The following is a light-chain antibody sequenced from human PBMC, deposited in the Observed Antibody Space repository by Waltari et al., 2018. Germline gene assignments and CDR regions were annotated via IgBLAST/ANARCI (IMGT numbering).Light chain of an antibody. CDR1: SSAVGGYNY. J-gene: IGLJ2*01. V-gene: IGLV2-23*02. Sequence: QSALTQPASVSGSPGPSITISCTGTSSAVGGYNYVSWYQQHPGKAPKLIIYDVSKRPSGVSNRFSGSKSGNTASLTISGLQAEDEADYYCCSYAGSSTFVVFGGGTKLTVL. CDR2: DVS. CDR3: CSYAGSSTFVV.